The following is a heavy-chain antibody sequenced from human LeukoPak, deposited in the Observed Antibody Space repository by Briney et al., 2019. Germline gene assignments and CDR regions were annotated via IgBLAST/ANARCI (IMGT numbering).Heavy chain of an antibody. D-gene: IGHD6-13*01. Sequence: NASQTLSLTCTVSGGSISSGGYYWSWIRQHPGKGLEWIGYIYYSGSTYYNPSLKSRVTISVDTSKNQFSLKLSSVTAADTAVYYCVRGAAAANQGVIVDYWGQGTLVTVSS. CDR2: IYYSGST. V-gene: IGHV4-31*03. CDR3: VRGAAAANQGVIVDY. CDR1: GGSISSGGYY. J-gene: IGHJ4*02.